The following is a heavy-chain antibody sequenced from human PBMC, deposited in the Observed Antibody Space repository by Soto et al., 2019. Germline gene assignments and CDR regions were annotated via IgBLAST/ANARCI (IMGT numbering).Heavy chain of an antibody. CDR3: ATDGAAGAVMGV. CDR1: GLIFSNYD. CDR2: ISSGGEYI. J-gene: IGHJ6*02. D-gene: IGHD6-13*01. Sequence: EVQLVESGGGLGKPGGSLRLSCTPSGLIFSNYDMNWVRQAAGKRPEWVSSISSGGEYIDYADSVKGRLTISRDNANNILYLQLTSLGVEDTAVYYCATDGAAGAVMGVWGQGTTVTVSS. V-gene: IGHV3-21*06.